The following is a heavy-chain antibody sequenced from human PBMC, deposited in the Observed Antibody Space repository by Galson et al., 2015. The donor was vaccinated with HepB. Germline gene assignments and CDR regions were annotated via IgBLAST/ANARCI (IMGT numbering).Heavy chain of an antibody. CDR2: IFPIIGIT. D-gene: IGHD1-26*01. CDR1: GGTLRSNA. V-gene: IGHV1-69*04. J-gene: IGHJ4*02. CDR3: AREWSTRFYFDN. Sequence: SVKVSCKASGGTLRSNAVSWVRQAPGQGLEWMGRIFPIIGITDYAQKFQGRVTITADTSTSTAYMELSGLRSDDTAVYYCAREWSTRFYFDNWGLGTRVTVSS.